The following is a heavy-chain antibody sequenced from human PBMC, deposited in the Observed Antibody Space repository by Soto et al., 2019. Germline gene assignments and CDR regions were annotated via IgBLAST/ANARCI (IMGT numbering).Heavy chain of an antibody. D-gene: IGHD6-13*01. Sequence: QVTVKESGPVLVKPTETLTLTCTVSGFSLSNAGLGVSWIRQPPGKALEWLAHIFSNDEKSYSTSLKSRLTISKDTTKSQVVLTMTNMDPVDTATYYCASTYRNSWYWFDLWGQGTLVTVSS. J-gene: IGHJ5*02. CDR1: GFSLSNAGLG. CDR3: ASTYRNSWYWFDL. V-gene: IGHV2-26*04. CDR2: IFSNDEK.